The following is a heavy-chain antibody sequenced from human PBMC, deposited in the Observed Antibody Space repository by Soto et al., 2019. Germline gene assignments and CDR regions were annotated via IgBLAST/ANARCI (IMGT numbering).Heavy chain of an antibody. CDR2: ISPNSGGT. V-gene: IGHV1-2*02. CDR3: ARVVAAALFVWFDP. J-gene: IGHJ5*02. Sequence: ASVKVSCKASGYTFTGYYMHWVRQAPGQGLEWMGWISPNSGGTNYAQKFQGRVTMTRDTSISTAYMELSRLRSDDTAVYYCARVVAAALFVWFDPWGQGNLVTVSS. D-gene: IGHD6-13*01. CDR1: GYTFTGYY.